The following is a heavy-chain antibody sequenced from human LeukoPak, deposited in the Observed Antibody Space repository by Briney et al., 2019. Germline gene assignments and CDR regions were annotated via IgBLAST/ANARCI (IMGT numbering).Heavy chain of an antibody. D-gene: IGHD3-3*01. CDR3: ARAPAPISWDFWSGYKYYYSMDV. CDR1: GGSISGGGYY. J-gene: IGHJ6*02. Sequence: SQTLSLTCTVSGGSISGGGYYWSWIRQHPGKGLEWIGYIYYSGSTYYNPSLKSRVTISVDTSKNQFSLKLSSVTAADTAVYYCARAPAPISWDFWSGYKYYYSMDVWGQGTTVTVSS. V-gene: IGHV4-31*03. CDR2: IYYSGST.